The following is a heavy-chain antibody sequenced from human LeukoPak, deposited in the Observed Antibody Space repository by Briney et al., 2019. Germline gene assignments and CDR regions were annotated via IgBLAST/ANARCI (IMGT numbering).Heavy chain of an antibody. CDR2: IYYSGST. CDR1: GGSISSSSYY. J-gene: IGHJ4*02. V-gene: IGHV4-39*07. Sequence: PSETLSLTCTVSGGSISSSSYYWGWIRQPPGKGLEWIGSIYYSGSTYYNPSLKSRVTISVDTSKNQFSLKLSSVTAADTAVYYCARDRIYSGSYPFEYWGQGTLVTVSS. D-gene: IGHD1-26*01. CDR3: ARDRIYSGSYPFEY.